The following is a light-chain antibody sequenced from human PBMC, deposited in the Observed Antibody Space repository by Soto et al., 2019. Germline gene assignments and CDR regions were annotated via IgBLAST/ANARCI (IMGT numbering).Light chain of an antibody. Sequence: DTQMTQSPSTLSEFVGATVTITCRASQNINRYLAWYQQKPGKAPKLLIYDSSTLERGVPSRFNGSGSATAFTLTISSLQPEDFATYYCQQYYTSAPLTFGGGTKVDIK. V-gene: IGKV1-5*01. CDR3: QQYYTSAPLT. CDR2: DSS. J-gene: IGKJ4*01. CDR1: QNINRY.